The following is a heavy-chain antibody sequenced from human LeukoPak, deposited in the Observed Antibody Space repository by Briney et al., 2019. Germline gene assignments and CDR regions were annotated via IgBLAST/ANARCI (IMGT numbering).Heavy chain of an antibody. D-gene: IGHD5-24*01. Sequence: GGSLRLSCAASGFTHSNYWMHWVRQAPGKGLVWVSRIKSDGSWTNYADSVKGRFTISRDNAKRTLYLQMNSLRAEDTAVYYCVRDGDGYNFDYWGQGTLVTVSS. V-gene: IGHV3-74*01. CDR3: VRDGDGYNFDY. CDR2: IKSDGSWT. J-gene: IGHJ4*02. CDR1: GFTHSNYW.